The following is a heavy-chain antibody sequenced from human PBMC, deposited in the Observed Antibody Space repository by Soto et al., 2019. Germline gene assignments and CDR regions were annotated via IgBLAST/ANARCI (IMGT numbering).Heavy chain of an antibody. V-gene: IGHV4-31*03. CDR2: IYYSGST. CDR1: GGSISSGGYY. CDR3: ARVAVVTAIPYYFDY. D-gene: IGHD2-21*02. Sequence: QVQLQESGPGLVKPSQTLSLTCTVSGGSISSGGYYWSWIRQHPGKGLEWIGYIYYSGSTYYNPSLKSRVTLSVDTSKNQFSLKLSSVTAADTAVYYCARVAVVTAIPYYFDYWGQGTLVTVSS. J-gene: IGHJ4*02.